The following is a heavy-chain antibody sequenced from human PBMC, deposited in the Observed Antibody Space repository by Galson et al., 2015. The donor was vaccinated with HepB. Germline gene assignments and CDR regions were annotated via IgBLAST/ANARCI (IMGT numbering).Heavy chain of an antibody. V-gene: IGHV3-30*04. CDR3: ARVRGQLLNYYYYSMDV. CDR2: MSKDGSNT. CDR1: GFTFTRYS. Sequence: SLRLSCAASGFTFTRYSIHWVRQAPGKGLEWVAVMSKDGSNTYYADSVKGRFTISRDNPKNTLYLNMKSLRPEDSAVYYCARVRGQLLNYYYYSMDVWGQGATVIVSS. D-gene: IGHD3-10*01. J-gene: IGHJ6*02.